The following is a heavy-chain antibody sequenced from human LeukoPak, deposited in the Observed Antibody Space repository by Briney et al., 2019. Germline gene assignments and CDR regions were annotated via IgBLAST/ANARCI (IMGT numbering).Heavy chain of an antibody. Sequence: GSLRLSCAASGFTFSSYWVSWVRQAPGKGLEWVANIQQDGSAKKYVDSVKGRFTISRDNTRNSLYLQMNSLRAEDTAVYYCAKVRTGRIAVDGPIPVFDAWGQGTMVTVSS. J-gene: IGHJ3*01. V-gene: IGHV3-7*01. CDR3: AKVRTGRIAVDGPIPVFDA. CDR1: GFTFSSYW. D-gene: IGHD6-19*01. CDR2: IQQDGSAK.